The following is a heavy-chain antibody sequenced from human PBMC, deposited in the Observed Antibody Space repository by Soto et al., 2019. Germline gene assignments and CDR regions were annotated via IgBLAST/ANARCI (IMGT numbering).Heavy chain of an antibody. CDR3: AHSVVAGLGYYFDY. V-gene: IGHV2-5*02. CDR2: IYWDDDK. CDR1: GFSLSSTRVA. D-gene: IGHD6-19*01. J-gene: IGHJ4*02. Sequence: QITLKESGPTLVKPTQTLTLTCTFSGFSLSSTRVAVGWIRQPPGKAMEGLALIYWDDDKRYSPFLKNRLTITSENSNNQVVLPMTNMEPVDTAAEYCAHSVVAGLGYYFDYWGQGTLVTVSS.